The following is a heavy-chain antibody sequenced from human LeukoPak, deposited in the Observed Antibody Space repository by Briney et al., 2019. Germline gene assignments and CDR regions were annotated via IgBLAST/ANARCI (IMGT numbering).Heavy chain of an antibody. J-gene: IGHJ4*02. CDR3: ASGAPRSGFY. Sequence: SETLSLTCTVSGGSISRGSYYGGWIRQPAGDGLEWIERIYTSGSTNYNPSLKSRVTISIDTSKNQFSLKLSSVTAADTAVYYCASGAPRSGFYWGQGTLVTVSS. V-gene: IGHV4-61*02. CDR2: IYTSGST. CDR1: GGSISRGSYY. D-gene: IGHD5-18*01.